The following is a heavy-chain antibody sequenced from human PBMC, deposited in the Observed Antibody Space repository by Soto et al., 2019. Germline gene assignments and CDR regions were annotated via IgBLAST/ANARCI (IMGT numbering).Heavy chain of an antibody. V-gene: IGHV1-8*01. Sequence: ASVKVSCKASGYTFTSYDINWVRQATGQGLEWMGWMNPNSGNTGYAQKFQGRVTMTRNTSISTAYMELSSLRSEDTAVYYCARVRCSSTSCPDYDFWSGYYRGDAFDIWG. CDR3: ARVRCSSTSCPDYDFWSGYYRGDAFDI. CDR1: GYTFTSYD. CDR2: MNPNSGNT. J-gene: IGHJ3*02. D-gene: IGHD3-3*01.